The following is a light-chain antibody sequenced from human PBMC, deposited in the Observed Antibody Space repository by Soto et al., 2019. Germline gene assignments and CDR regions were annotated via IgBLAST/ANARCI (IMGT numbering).Light chain of an antibody. Sequence: QSVLTQSSSASASLGSSVKLTCTLSSGHSTYSIAWHQQQPGKAPRSLMKLERSGSYNKGSGVPDRFSGSSSGADRYLTISNLQFEDEADYYCETWDTSTRVFGGGTKLTVL. CDR1: SGHSTYS. CDR3: ETWDTSTRV. J-gene: IGLJ2*01. V-gene: IGLV4-60*02. CDR2: LERSGSY.